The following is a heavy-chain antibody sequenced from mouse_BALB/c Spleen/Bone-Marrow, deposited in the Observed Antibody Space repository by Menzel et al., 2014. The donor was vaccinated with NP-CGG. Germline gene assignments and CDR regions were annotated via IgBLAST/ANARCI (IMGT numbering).Heavy chain of an antibody. CDR2: IWTGGTT. CDR1: GFSLTSYG. Sequence: VHLVESGPGLVAPSQSLSITCTVSGFSLTSYGLHWVRPPPGKGLEWLGVIWTGGTTNYDSALMSRLSISKDNSESQVFLKMKSLQTDDTAIYYCARDYGSRHYFDYWGQGTTLTVSS. CDR3: ARDYGSRHYFDY. V-gene: IGHV2-9*02. D-gene: IGHD1-1*01. J-gene: IGHJ2*01.